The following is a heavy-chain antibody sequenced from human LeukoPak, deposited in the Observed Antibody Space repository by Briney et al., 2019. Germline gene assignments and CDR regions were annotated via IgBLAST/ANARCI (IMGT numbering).Heavy chain of an antibody. Sequence: GGSLRLSSAASGFTFSSFTMHWVRQAPGKGLEWVAVISDDGKNAYYADSVKGRFSISRDNSKNTLYLQMNSLRAEDTAVYYCAKEIWAFCGGDCSSDYWGQGTLVTVSS. CDR2: ISDDGKNA. CDR1: GFTFSSFT. V-gene: IGHV3-30*04. CDR3: AKEIWAFCGGDCSSDY. D-gene: IGHD2-21*02. J-gene: IGHJ4*02.